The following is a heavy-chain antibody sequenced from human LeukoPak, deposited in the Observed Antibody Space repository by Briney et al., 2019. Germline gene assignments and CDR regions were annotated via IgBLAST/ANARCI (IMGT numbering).Heavy chain of an antibody. V-gene: IGHV4-39*07. CDR1: GGSISSSRYY. CDR3: ARSSWSLFDY. D-gene: IGHD1-26*01. J-gene: IGHJ4*02. Sequence: SETLSLTCTVSGGSISSSRYYWGWIRQPPGKGLEWIGSIYYSGSTYYNPSLKSRVTFSVDTSKNQFSLKLSSVTAADTAVYYCARSSWSLFDYWGQGTLVTVSS. CDR2: IYYSGST.